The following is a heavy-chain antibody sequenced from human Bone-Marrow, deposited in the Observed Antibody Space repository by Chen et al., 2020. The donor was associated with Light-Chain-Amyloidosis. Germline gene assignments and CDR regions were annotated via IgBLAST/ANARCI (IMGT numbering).Heavy chain of an antibody. CDR3: ARDNYEISHFYY. V-gene: IGHV4-39*02. CDR2: IDQSGNT. Sequence: QLQLQESGPGLVEPSETLSLSCTVSGGSISNTGDYWGWIRQPPGKGLEWIGSIDQSGNTYYKPSLKSRVIISTDTSNNQFSLKLSSVTVADTAVYYCARDNYEISHFYYWGQGALVTVSS. CDR1: GGSISNTGDY. D-gene: IGHD3-3*01. J-gene: IGHJ4*02.